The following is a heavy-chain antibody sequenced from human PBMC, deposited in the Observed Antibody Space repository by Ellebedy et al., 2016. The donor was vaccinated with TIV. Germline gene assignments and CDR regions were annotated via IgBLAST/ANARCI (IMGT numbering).Heavy chain of an antibody. CDR2: IGVGSDNT. V-gene: IGHV1-58*01. CDR3: AAEIWFGELLSPRGFDP. Sequence: AASVKVSCKASGFTFISSAVQWVRQARGQRLEWIGWIGVGSDNTNYAQRFQERVTITRDMSTSTAYMELSSLRSEDTAVYYCAAEIWFGELLSPRGFDPWGQGTLVTVSS. D-gene: IGHD3-10*01. J-gene: IGHJ5*02. CDR1: GFTFISSA.